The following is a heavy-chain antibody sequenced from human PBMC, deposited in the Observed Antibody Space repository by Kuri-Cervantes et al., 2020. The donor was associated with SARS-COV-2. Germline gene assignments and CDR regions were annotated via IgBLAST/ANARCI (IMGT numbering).Heavy chain of an antibody. V-gene: IGHV3-73*01. J-gene: IGHJ4*02. CDR1: GFTFSSYA. CDR2: VRGKANYYAT. CDR3: TTLIDY. Sequence: GGSLRLSCAASGFTFSSYAMSWVRQASGKGLEWVGRVRGKANYYATAYAASVKGRFTVSRDDLKNMAYLQMNSLRTEDTAVYYCTTLIDYWGQGALVTVSS.